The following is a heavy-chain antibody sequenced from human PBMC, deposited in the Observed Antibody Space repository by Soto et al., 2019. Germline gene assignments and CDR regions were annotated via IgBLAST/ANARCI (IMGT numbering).Heavy chain of an antibody. J-gene: IGHJ6*02. CDR1: GGSISSYY. CDR2: IYYSGST. CDR3: ARGCGPKNYYYYGMDV. D-gene: IGHD1-26*01. V-gene: IGHV4-59*01. Sequence: PSETLSLTCTVSGGSISSYYWSWIRQPPGKGLEWIGYIYYSGSTNYNPSLKSRVTISVDTSKNQFSLKLSSVTAADTAVYYCARGCGPKNYYYYGMDVWGQGTTVTSP.